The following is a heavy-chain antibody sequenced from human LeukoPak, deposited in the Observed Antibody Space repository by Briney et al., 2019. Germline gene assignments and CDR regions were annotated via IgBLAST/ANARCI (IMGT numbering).Heavy chain of an antibody. V-gene: IGHV5-10-1*01. Sequence: GESLKISCKGSGYSFTTCWISWVRQMPGKGLEWMGRIDPSDSYTNYSPSFQGHVTISVDKSISTAYLQWSSLKASDTAMYYCARQGGFYDNRGYNDAFDIWGQGTVVTVSS. CDR2: IDPSDSYT. CDR3: ARQGGFYDNRGYNDAFDI. CDR1: GYSFTTCW. D-gene: IGHD3-22*01. J-gene: IGHJ3*02.